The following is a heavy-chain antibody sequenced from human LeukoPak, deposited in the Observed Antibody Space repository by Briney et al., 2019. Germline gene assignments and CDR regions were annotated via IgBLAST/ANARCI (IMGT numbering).Heavy chain of an antibody. Sequence: GESLRLSCAASGFTFSSYAMSWVRHAPGKGLEWVSAISGSGGSTYYADSVKGRFTISRDNSKNTLYLQMNSLRAEDTAVYYCAKERTIAAAGNPFDYWGQGTLVTVSS. CDR2: ISGSGGST. CDR3: AKERTIAAAGNPFDY. CDR1: GFTFSSYA. V-gene: IGHV3-23*01. D-gene: IGHD6-13*01. J-gene: IGHJ4*02.